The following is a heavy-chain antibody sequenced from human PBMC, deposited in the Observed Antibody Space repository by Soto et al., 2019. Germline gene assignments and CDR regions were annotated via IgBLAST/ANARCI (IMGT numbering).Heavy chain of an antibody. Sequence: GGSLRLSCAASGFTFSTYVLTWVRQAPGKGLEWVSSVSGTGRSTYYADSVKGRFTISRDNSKDTLYLQMNSMRVEDTAVYYCAKQPCDGRCGFDPWGQGTMVTVSS. J-gene: IGHJ3*01. V-gene: IGHV3-23*01. D-gene: IGHD5-18*01. CDR2: VSGTGRST. CDR3: AKQPCDGRCGFDP. CDR1: GFTFSTYV.